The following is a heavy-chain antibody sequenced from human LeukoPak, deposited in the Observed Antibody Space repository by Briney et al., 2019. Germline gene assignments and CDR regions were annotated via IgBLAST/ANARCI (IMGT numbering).Heavy chain of an antibody. CDR3: ARGKSSSGWYKDY. Sequence: GGSLRLSCAASGFTFSSYAMHWVRQAPGKGLEWVAVISYDGSNKYYADSVKGRFTISRDNSKNTLYLQMNSLRAEDTAVYYCARGKSSSGWYKDYWGQGTLVTVSS. CDR2: ISYDGSNK. J-gene: IGHJ4*02. CDR1: GFTFSSYA. V-gene: IGHV3-30-3*01. D-gene: IGHD6-19*01.